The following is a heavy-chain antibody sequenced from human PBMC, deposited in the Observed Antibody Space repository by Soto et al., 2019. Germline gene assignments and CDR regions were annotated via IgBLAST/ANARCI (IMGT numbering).Heavy chain of an antibody. CDR1: GFTFSSYW. V-gene: IGHV3-74*01. D-gene: IGHD6-13*01. CDR3: ARERKRYSSSWYSSAFDI. Sequence: GGSLRLSCAASGFTFSSYWMHWVRQAPGKGLVWVSRINSDGSSTSYADSVKGRFTISRDNAKNTLYLQMNSLRAEDTAVYYCARERKRYSSSWYSSAFDIWGQGTMVTVSS. J-gene: IGHJ3*02. CDR2: INSDGSST.